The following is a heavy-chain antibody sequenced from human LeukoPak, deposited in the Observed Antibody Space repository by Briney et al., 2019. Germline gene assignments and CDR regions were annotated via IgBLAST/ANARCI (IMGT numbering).Heavy chain of an antibody. CDR1: GYTFTSYD. V-gene: IGHV1-8*01. CDR2: MNPNSGNT. Sequence: ASVKVSCKASGYTFTSYDINWVRQATGQGLEWMGWMNPNSGNTGYAQKFQGRVTMTRNTSISTAYMELGSLRSEDTAVYYCALGSSWYGAFDIWGQGTMVTVSS. J-gene: IGHJ3*02. CDR3: ALGSSWYGAFDI. D-gene: IGHD6-13*01.